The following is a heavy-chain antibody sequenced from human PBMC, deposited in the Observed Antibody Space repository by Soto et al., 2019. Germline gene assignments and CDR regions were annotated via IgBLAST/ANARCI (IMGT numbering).Heavy chain of an antibody. D-gene: IGHD6-13*01. CDR3: ARDPWIAAGEVYGMDV. V-gene: IGHV3-33*01. Sequence: QVQLAESGGGVVQPGRSLRLSCAASGFTFSSYGMHWVRQAPGKGLEWVAVIWYDGSNKYYADSVKGRFTISRDNSKNTLYLQMNSLRAEDTAVYYCARDPWIAAGEVYGMDVWGQGTTVTVSS. J-gene: IGHJ6*02. CDR1: GFTFSSYG. CDR2: IWYDGSNK.